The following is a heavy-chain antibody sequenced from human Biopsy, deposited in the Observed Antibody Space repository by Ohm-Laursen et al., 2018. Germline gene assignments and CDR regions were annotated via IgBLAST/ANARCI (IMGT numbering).Heavy chain of an antibody. V-gene: IGHV1-2*02. CDR1: GYTFTDYY. J-gene: IGHJ5*02. Sequence: EASVKVSCKASGYTFTDYYVHWVRQAPGHGLEWMGWIDTINGGARYAQKFQGRVTMTRDTSISTAYTELSRLTSDDTAVYYCARERDPWGQGTLVTVSS. CDR3: ARERDP. CDR2: IDTINGGA.